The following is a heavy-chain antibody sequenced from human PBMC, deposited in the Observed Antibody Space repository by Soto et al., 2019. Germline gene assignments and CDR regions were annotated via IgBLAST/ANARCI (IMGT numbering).Heavy chain of an antibody. Sequence: SETLSLTCTVSGGSISSSSYYWGWIRQPPGKGLEWIGSIYYSGSTYYNPSLKSRVTISVDTSKNQFSLKLSSVTAADTAVYYCARHGDRSAIAAFWGQGFLVIGSS. CDR2: IYYSGST. J-gene: IGHJ4*02. CDR1: GGSISSSSYY. D-gene: IGHD2-2*01. CDR3: ARHGDRSAIAAF. V-gene: IGHV4-39*01.